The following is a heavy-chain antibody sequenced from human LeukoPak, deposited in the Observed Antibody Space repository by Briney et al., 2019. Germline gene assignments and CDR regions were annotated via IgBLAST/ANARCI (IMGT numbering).Heavy chain of an antibody. Sequence: SETLSLTCAVYGGSFSGYYWSWIRQPPGKGLEWIGEINHSGSTNYNPSLKSRVTISVDTPKNQFSLKLSSVTAADTAVYYCARLTLGYCSSTSCHIYYYYYYYMDVWGKGTTVTVSS. D-gene: IGHD2-2*01. J-gene: IGHJ6*03. CDR2: INHSGST. V-gene: IGHV4-34*01. CDR3: ARLTLGYCSSTSCHIYYYYYYYMDV. CDR1: GGSFSGYY.